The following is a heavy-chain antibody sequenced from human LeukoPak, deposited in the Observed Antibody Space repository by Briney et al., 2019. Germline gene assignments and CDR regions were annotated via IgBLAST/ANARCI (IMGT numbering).Heavy chain of an antibody. CDR2: ISSSGSPI. V-gene: IGHV3-48*03. Sequence: GGSLRLSCAASGFTFSSYEMNWVRQAPGRGLEWVSYISSSGSPIYYADSVKGRFTISRDNAKNSLYLQMNSLRAEDTAVYYCARAPGYCSGGSCYSAYFDNWGQGTLVTVSS. CDR3: ARAPGYCSGGSCYSAYFDN. CDR1: GFTFSSYE. D-gene: IGHD2-15*01. J-gene: IGHJ4*02.